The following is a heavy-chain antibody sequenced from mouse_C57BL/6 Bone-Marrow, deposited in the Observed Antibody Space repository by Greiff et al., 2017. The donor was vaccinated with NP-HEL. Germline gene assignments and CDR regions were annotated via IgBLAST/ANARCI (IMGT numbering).Heavy chain of an antibody. Sequence: VQLQQSGAELVRPGTSVKVSCKASGYAFTNYLIEWVKQRPGQGLEWIGVINPGSGGTNYNEKFKGKATLTADKSSSTAYLPLSSLTSEDSAVYFCTRKNYGSSHWYFDVWGTGPTVPFSS. V-gene: IGHV1-54*01. CDR3: TRKNYGSSHWYFDV. CDR1: GYAFTNYL. CDR2: INPGSGGT. J-gene: IGHJ1*03. D-gene: IGHD1-1*01.